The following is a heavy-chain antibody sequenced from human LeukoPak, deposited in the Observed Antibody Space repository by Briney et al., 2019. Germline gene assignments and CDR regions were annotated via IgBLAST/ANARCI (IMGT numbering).Heavy chain of an antibody. CDR2: ISYDGSNK. CDR3: ARDPAVYYYYYYMDV. Sequence: TGESLRLSCAASGFTFSSYAMHWVRQAPGKGLEWVAVISYDGSNKYYADSVKGRFTISRDNSKNTLYLQMNSLRAEDTAVYYCARDPAVYYYYYYMDVWGKWTTVTVSS. V-gene: IGHV3-30*04. CDR1: GFTFSSYA. J-gene: IGHJ6*03.